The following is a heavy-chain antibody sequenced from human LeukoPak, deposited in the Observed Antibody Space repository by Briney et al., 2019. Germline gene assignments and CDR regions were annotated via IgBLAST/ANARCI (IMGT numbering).Heavy chain of an antibody. D-gene: IGHD2-15*01. CDR2: ISGSGTNT. J-gene: IGHJ4*02. CDR1: GFTFSNHA. V-gene: IGHV3-23*01. Sequence: GGSLRLSCAGSGFTFSNHAMSWVRQAPGQGLEWVSSISGSGTNTYYAASVKSRFTISRDNSKNTLYLQMSSLRAEDTAIYYCGKGGLPDIVVVIAAPPAYWGQGTLVTVSS. CDR3: GKGGLPDIVVVIAAPPAY.